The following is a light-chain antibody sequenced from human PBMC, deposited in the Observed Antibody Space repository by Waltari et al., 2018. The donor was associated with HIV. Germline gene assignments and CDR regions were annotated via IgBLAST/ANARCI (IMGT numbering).Light chain of an antibody. CDR3: AAWDDSLSGYV. V-gene: IGLV1-47*02. CDR2: SNN. CDR1: SSNLGSHY. J-gene: IGLJ1*01. Sequence: QSVLTQPPSASGTPGQRVTISCSGSSSNLGSHYVYWYQQLPGTAPKLPNFSNNQRPSGVPDRFSGSKSGTSASLAISGLRSEDEAEYYCAAWDDSLSGYVFGTGTKVTVL.